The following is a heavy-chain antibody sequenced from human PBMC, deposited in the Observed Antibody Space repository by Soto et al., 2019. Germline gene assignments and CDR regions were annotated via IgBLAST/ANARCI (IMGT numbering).Heavy chain of an antibody. D-gene: IGHD4-17*01. CDR3: AKGMTTKIDP. CDR1: GFTFRSCG. CDR2: ISYDGGNK. J-gene: IGHJ5*02. Sequence: PGGSLRLSCAASGFTFRSCGMHWVRQAPGKGLEWVAVISYDGGNKYYADSVKGRFTISRDNSKNTLHLQMNSLRAEDTAVYYCAKGMTTKIDPWGQGTLVTVSS. V-gene: IGHV3-30*18.